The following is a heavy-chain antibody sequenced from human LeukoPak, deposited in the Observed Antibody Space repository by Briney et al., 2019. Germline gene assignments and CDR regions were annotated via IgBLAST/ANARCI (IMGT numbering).Heavy chain of an antibody. CDR1: GGSISSGGYS. D-gene: IGHD6-19*01. Sequence: SETLSLTCAVSGGSISSGGYSWSWIRQPPGKGLEWIGYIYHSGSTYYNPSLKSRLTISVRRSKNQFSLELSSVTAADPAVYFCATGAEWLYQWGQGKLVTVTS. J-gene: IGHJ4*02. CDR3: ATGAEWLYQ. V-gene: IGHV4-30-2*01. CDR2: IYHSGST.